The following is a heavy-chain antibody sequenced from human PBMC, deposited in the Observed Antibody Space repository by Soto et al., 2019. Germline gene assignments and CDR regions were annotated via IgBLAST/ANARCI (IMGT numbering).Heavy chain of an antibody. D-gene: IGHD4-17*01. J-gene: IGHJ4*02. V-gene: IGHV4-59*01. Sequence: SETLSLTCTVSGGSISSYYWSWIRQPPGKGLEWIGYIYYSGSTNYNPSLKSRVTISVDTSKNQFSLKLSSVTAADTAVYYCARDRYGDYFDYWGQGTLVTVSS. CDR1: GGSISSYY. CDR2: IYYSGST. CDR3: ARDRYGDYFDY.